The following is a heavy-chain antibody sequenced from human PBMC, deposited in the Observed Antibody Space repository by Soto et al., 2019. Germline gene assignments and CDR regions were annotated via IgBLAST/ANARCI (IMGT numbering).Heavy chain of an antibody. Sequence: SETLSLTCAVYGGSFSGYYWSWIRQPPGKGLEWIGEINHSGSTNYNPSLKSRVTISVDTSKNQFSLKLSSVTAADTAVYYCASGGPTHGIAAAGRGWFHPWGQATTVTV. CDR3: ASGGPTHGIAAAGRGWFHP. CDR1: GGSFSGYY. D-gene: IGHD6-13*01. V-gene: IGHV4-34*01. CDR2: INHSGST. J-gene: IGHJ5*02.